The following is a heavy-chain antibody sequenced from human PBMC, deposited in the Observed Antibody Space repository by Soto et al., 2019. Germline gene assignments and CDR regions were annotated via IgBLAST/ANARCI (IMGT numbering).Heavy chain of an antibody. J-gene: IGHJ3*02. CDR2: ISYDGSNK. D-gene: IGHD1-26*01. V-gene: IGHV3-30*18. CDR3: AKCIWELTPAADAFDI. Sequence: PGGSLRLSCAASGFTFSSYGMHWVRQAPGKGLEWVAVISYDGSNKYYADSVKGRFTISRDNSKNTLYLQMNSLRAEDTAVYYCAKCIWELTPAADAFDIWGQGTMVTVSS. CDR1: GFTFSSYG.